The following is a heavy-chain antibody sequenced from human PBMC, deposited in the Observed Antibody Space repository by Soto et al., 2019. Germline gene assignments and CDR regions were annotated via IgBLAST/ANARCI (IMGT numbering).Heavy chain of an antibody. CDR1: GGSFSGYY. V-gene: IGHV4-34*01. CDR2: INHSGST. Sequence: PSETLSLTCAVYGGSFSGYYWSWIRQPPGKGLEWIGEINHSGSTNYNPSLKSRVTISVDTPKNQFSLKLSSVTAADTAVYYCARGLYYYDSSGSWGQGTMVTVSS. D-gene: IGHD3-22*01. CDR3: ARGLYYYDSSGS. J-gene: IGHJ3*01.